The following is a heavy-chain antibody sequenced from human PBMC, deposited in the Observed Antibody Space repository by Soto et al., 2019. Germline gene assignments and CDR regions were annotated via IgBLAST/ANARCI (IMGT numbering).Heavy chain of an antibody. CDR2: IYYSGST. CDR1: GGSISSGDYY. D-gene: IGHD3-22*01. V-gene: IGHV4-30-4*01. Sequence: SETLSLTCTVSGGSISSGDYYWSWIRQPPGKGLEWIGYIYYSGSTYYNPSLKSRVTISVDTSKNQFSLKLSSVTAADTAVYYCARVRQEDSSVYGPEADYYGMDVWGQGTTVTVSS. J-gene: IGHJ6*02. CDR3: ARVRQEDSSVYGPEADYYGMDV.